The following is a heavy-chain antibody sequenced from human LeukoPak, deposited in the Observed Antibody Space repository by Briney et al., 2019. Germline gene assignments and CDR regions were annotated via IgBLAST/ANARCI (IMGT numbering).Heavy chain of an antibody. Sequence: SETLSLTCAVYGGSFSGYYWSWIRQPPGKGLEWIGEINHSGSTNYNPSLKSRVTISVDTSKKQFSLKLSSVTAADTAVYYCARGTYYDSSGYYYVFDYWGQGTLVTVSS. D-gene: IGHD3-22*01. V-gene: IGHV4-34*01. CDR3: ARGTYYDSSGYYYVFDY. J-gene: IGHJ4*02. CDR1: GGSFSGYY. CDR2: INHSGST.